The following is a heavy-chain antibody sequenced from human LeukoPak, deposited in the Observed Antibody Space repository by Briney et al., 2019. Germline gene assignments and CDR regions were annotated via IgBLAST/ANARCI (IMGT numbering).Heavy chain of an antibody. CDR3: AKPHTASGYYYYYMDV. Sequence: GASVKVSCKASGYTFTSYAMHWVRQAPGQRLEWMGWINAGNGNTKYSQKFQGRVTITRDTSASTAYMELSSLRSEDTAVYYCAKPHTASGYYYYYMDVWGKGTTVTVSS. J-gene: IGHJ6*03. CDR2: INAGNGNT. V-gene: IGHV1-3*01. CDR1: GYTFTSYA. D-gene: IGHD5-18*01.